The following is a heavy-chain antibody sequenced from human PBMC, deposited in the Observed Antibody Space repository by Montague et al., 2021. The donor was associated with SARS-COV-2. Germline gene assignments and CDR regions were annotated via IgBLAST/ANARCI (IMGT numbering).Heavy chain of an antibody. CDR1: DGSFSDNY. D-gene: IGHD3-22*01. CDR3: ARGRQHFNMIVVVMTGGEYYFDY. Sequence: SETLSLTCAVYDGSFSDNYWSWIRKPPGKGLEWIGEINHRGTSNXNPSLKSRVSISVDTSKNQFSLYLGSVTAADMAVYYCARGRQHFNMIVVVMTGGEYYFDYWGQGTLVTVSS. J-gene: IGHJ4*02. CDR2: INHRGTS. V-gene: IGHV4-34*01.